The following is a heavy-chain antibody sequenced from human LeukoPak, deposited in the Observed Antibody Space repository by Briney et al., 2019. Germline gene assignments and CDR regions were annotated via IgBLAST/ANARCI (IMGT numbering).Heavy chain of an antibody. Sequence: GGSLSLLCAASGFTYSSYAMRWAPHAPGRALECVSAFSGSGGSTSYADYVKGRFTIPRDNSKNTMYLQMKSLSAEDTAVYYCTKEPLYCGGDCYEPFDYWGQGTLVTVSS. CDR2: FSGSGGST. D-gene: IGHD2-21*02. CDR3: TKEPLYCGGDCYEPFDY. V-gene: IGHV3-23*01. J-gene: IGHJ4*02. CDR1: GFTYSSYA.